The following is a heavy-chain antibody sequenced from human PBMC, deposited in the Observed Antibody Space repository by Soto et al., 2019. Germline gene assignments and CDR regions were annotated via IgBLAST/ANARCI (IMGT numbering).Heavy chain of an antibody. CDR3: ARDLRDGYYVDY. V-gene: IGHV4-61*08. CDR2: IYNSVST. Sequence: QVQLRESGPGLVKPSETLSLTCIVSGGSVSGGDHYWSWIRQPPGKGLEWIGYIYNSVSTNYNPALRSRVTMSLDTSKNQFSLNLSSVTAADTAVYYCARDLRDGYYVDYWGQGTLVTVSS. D-gene: IGHD3-22*01. CDR1: GGSVSGGDHY. J-gene: IGHJ4*02.